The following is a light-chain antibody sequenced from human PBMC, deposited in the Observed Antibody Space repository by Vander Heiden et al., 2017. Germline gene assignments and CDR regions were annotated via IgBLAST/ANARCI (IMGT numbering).Light chain of an antibody. J-gene: IGLJ1*01. CDR2: EVS. CDR3: SSYTSSSNLDV. V-gene: IGLV2-14*01. Sequence: QSALTQPASVSGSPGQSITISCTGTSSDVGGYNYVSWYQQHPGKAPKRMIYEVSNRLSGVSNRFSGSKSGNTASLTTTGLQAEDEADYYCSSYTSSSNLDVFGTGTKVTVL. CDR1: SSDVGGYNY.